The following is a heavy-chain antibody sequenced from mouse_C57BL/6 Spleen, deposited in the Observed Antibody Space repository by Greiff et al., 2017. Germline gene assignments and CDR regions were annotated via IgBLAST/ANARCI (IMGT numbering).Heavy chain of an antibody. CDR1: GYTFTSYW. CDR2: IDPSDSYT. Sequence: VQLQQPGAELVRPGTSVKLSCKASGYTFTSYWMHWVTQRPGQGLEWIGVIDPSDSYTNYNQKFKGKATLTLDTSSSTAYMQLSSLTSEDSAVYYCASRRPGDYAMDYWGQGTSVTVSS. CDR3: ASRRPGDYAMDY. V-gene: IGHV1-59*01. J-gene: IGHJ4*01.